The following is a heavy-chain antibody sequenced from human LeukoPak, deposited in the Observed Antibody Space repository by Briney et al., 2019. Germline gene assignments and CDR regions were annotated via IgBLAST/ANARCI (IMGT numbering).Heavy chain of an antibody. CDR1: GFTFSSTW. D-gene: IGHD3-3*01. CDR3: AKTSLSDSSGHYYYMDV. Sequence: PGXSLRXSCAASGFTFSSTWMNWVRQAPGRGLVWVSRINSDGSTITYADSVKGRFTISRDNSRNTVSLQLSNLRTEDTALYYCAKTSLSDSSGHYYYMDVWGKGTTVTVSS. V-gene: IGHV3-74*01. CDR2: INSDGSTI. J-gene: IGHJ6*03.